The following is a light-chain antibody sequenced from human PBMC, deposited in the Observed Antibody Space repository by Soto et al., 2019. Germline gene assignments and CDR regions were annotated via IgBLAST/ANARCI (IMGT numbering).Light chain of an antibody. CDR3: QQSNNWPDT. Sequence: EIVMTQSPATLSVSPGERATLSRRASQSVSSNLAWYQQKPGQAPRLLIYGASTRATGIPARFSGSGSGTEFTLTISSLQSEDFAVYYCQQSNNWPDTFGGGTKVDIK. CDR2: GAS. J-gene: IGKJ4*01. CDR1: QSVSSN. V-gene: IGKV3-15*01.